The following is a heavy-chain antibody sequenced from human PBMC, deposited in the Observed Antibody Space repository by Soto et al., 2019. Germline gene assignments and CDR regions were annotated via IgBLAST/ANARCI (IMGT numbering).Heavy chain of an antibody. CDR2: ISGSGGST. V-gene: IGHV3-23*01. J-gene: IGHJ1*01. CDR1: GFTFSSYA. Sequence: GGSLRLSCVASGFTFSSYAMSWVRQAPGKGLEWVSAISGSGGSTYYADSVKGRFTISRDNSKNTLYLQMNSLRAEDTAVYYCAINGRLVSEYFQHWGQGTLVTVSS. D-gene: IGHD2-2*01. CDR3: AINGRLVSEYFQH.